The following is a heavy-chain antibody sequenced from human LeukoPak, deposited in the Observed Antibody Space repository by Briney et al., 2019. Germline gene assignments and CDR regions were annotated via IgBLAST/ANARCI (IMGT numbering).Heavy chain of an antibody. CDR2: IYSGGST. D-gene: IGHD6-13*01. Sequence: GGSLRLSCAASGFTVSSNYMSWVRQAPGKGLEWVSVIYSGGSTHYADSVKSRFTISRDNSKNTLYLQMNSLRAEDTAVYYCARSGSDSSSLTFDYWGQGTLVTVSS. J-gene: IGHJ4*02. CDR3: ARSGSDSSSLTFDY. V-gene: IGHV3-53*01. CDR1: GFTVSSNY.